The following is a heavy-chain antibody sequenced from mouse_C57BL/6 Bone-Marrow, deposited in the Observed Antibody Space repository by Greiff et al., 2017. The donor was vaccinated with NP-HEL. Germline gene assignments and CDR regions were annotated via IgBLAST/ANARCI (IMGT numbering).Heavy chain of an antibody. V-gene: IGHV5-12*01. CDR3: ARRYYEVYYAMDY. D-gene: IGHD2-4*01. CDR2: ISNGGGST. Sequence: EVKLVESGGGLVQPGGSLKLSCAASGFTFSDYYMYWVRQTPEKRLEWVAYISNGGGSTYYPDTVKGRFTFSRAKAKNTLYLQMSRLKSEDAAMYYCARRYYEVYYAMDYWGQGTTVTVSS. J-gene: IGHJ4*01. CDR1: GFTFSDYY.